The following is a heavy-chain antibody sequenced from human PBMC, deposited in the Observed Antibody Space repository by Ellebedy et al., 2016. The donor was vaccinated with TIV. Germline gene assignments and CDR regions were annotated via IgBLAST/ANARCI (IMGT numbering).Heavy chain of an antibody. D-gene: IGHD2-8*01. CDR3: ARGACMLLSCRSGYGMDV. CDR2: ISGGGSSI. J-gene: IGHJ6*02. CDR1: GFTFSSYS. Sequence: GESLKISCAASGFTFSSYSMNWVRQAPGKGLECISSISGGGSSIYYGDSVKGRFTMSRDNAKNSVYLQMNSLRAEDTAVYYCARGACMLLSCRSGYGMDVWGQGTTVTVSS. V-gene: IGHV3-21*01.